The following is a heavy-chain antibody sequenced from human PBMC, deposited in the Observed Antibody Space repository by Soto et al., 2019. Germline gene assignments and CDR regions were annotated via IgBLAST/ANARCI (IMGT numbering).Heavy chain of an antibody. Sequence: QVQLQESGPGLVKPSETLSLTCNVSGGSVGSYYWTWIRQAPGKGLEWLGYTFLTGGTNYNPSLKGRASISVDTSKNQVSLQVTSVSAADSAVYFCATCRMATTWAYMDVWGKGTTVSVSS. CDR3: ATCRMATTWAYMDV. CDR1: GGSVGSYY. D-gene: IGHD1-7*01. CDR2: TFLTGGT. V-gene: IGHV4-59*02. J-gene: IGHJ6*03.